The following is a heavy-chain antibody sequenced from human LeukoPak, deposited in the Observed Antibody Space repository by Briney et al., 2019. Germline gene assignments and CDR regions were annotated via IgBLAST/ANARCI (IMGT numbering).Heavy chain of an antibody. CDR2: ISSSGANT. J-gene: IGHJ4*02. CDR3: AKEEARSWTLGVDY. Sequence: PGGSLRLSCAASGFTFNNFAMTWVRQAPGKGLDWVSTISSSGANTYYADSMKGRFTISRDNSKNTLHLQMNNLRAEDTAVYYCAKEEARSWTLGVDYWGQGTPVTVSS. CDR1: GFTFNNFA. D-gene: IGHD6-13*01. V-gene: IGHV3-23*01.